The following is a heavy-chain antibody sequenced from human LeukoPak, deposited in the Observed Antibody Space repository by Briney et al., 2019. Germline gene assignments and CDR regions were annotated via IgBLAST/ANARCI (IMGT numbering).Heavy chain of an antibody. D-gene: IGHD4-17*01. J-gene: IGHJ4*02. CDR3: ARADDYGDLIDY. CDR1: GGSISTYY. Sequence: SETLSLTCTVSGGSISTYYWSWIRQPPGKGLEWIGYIYYSGSTNYNPSLKSRVTISVDTSRNQFSLRLSSATAADTAVYYCARADDYGDLIDYWGQGTLVTVSS. V-gene: IGHV4-59*08. CDR2: IYYSGST.